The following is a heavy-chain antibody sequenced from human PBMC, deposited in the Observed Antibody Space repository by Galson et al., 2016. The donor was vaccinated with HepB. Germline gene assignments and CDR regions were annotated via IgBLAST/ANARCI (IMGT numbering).Heavy chain of an antibody. D-gene: IGHD4-17*01. CDR3: GRDYPTMTDRYPYHVDV. V-gene: IGHV3-23*01. Sequence: SLRLSCAASGFTLSSSAMTWVRQAPGRGLEWVSAITETGSFAYYADSVRGRFTLSRDTSKNTVYLQMNYLRADDTALYYCGRDYPTMTDRYPYHVDVWGKGTAVTGSS. CDR1: GFTLSSSA. CDR2: ITETGSFA. J-gene: IGHJ6*04.